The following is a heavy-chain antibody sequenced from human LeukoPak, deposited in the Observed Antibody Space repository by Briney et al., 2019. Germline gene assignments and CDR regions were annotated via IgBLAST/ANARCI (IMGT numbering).Heavy chain of an antibody. CDR3: AREYTAWDV. D-gene: IGHD1-14*01. J-gene: IGHJ6*04. V-gene: IGHV3-48*03. CDR1: GFTFSSYE. Sequence: GGSLRLSCAASGFTFSSYEMNWVRQAPGKGLEWVSYISSSGSTIYYADSVMGRFTISRDNAKNSLYLQMNSLRAEDTAVYYCAREYTAWDVWGKGTTVTVSS. CDR2: ISSSGSTI.